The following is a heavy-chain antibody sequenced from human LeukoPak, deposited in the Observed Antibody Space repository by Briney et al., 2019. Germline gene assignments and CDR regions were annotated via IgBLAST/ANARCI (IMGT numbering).Heavy chain of an antibody. CDR2: ISGSGGST. Sequence: PGGSLRLSCAASGFTFSSYAMSWVRQAPGKGLEWVSAISGSGGSTYYADSVKGRFTISRDNSKNTLYLQMNSLRAEDTAVYYCAKWVVLAATRGIKVFDYWGQGTLVTVSS. CDR1: GFTFSSYA. J-gene: IGHJ4*02. D-gene: IGHD2-2*01. V-gene: IGHV3-23*01. CDR3: AKWVVLAATRGIKVFDY.